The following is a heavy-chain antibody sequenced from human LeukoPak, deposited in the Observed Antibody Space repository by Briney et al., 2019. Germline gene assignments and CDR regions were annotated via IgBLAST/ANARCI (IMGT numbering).Heavy chain of an antibody. CDR1: GFTFDDYG. V-gene: IGHV3-20*04. Sequence: RTGGSLRLSCAASGFTFDDYGMSWVRQAPGKGLEWVSGINWNGGSTGYADSVKGRFTISRDNAKNSLYLQMNSLRAEDTAVYYCARHYGDYLNYFDYWGQGTLVTVSS. CDR2: INWNGGST. D-gene: IGHD4-17*01. J-gene: IGHJ4*02. CDR3: ARHYGDYLNYFDY.